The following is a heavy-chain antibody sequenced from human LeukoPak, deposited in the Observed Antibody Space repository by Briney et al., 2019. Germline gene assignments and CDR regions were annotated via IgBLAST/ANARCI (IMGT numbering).Heavy chain of an antibody. V-gene: IGHV1-8*01. Sequence: GASVKVSCKASGYTFTSYDINWVRQATGQGLEWMGWMNPNSGNTGYAQKFQGRVTMTRNTSISTAYMELSSLRSEDTAVYYCARGRCDFWSGYYCYYYCGMDLWGQGTTVTVSS. CDR3: ARGRCDFWSGYYCYYYCGMDL. CDR1: GYTFTSYD. J-gene: IGHJ6*02. D-gene: IGHD3-3*01. CDR2: MNPNSGNT.